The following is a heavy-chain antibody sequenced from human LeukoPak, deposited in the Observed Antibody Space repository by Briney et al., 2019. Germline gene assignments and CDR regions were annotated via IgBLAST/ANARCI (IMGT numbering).Heavy chain of an antibody. CDR3: TTGGVVVVVAATLADY. Sequence: GGSLRLSCAASGFTVSSNYMSWVRQAPGKGLEWVSVIYRGGSTYYADSVKGRFTISRDNSKNTLYLQMNSLRAEDTAVYYCTTGGVVVVVAATLADYWGQGTLVTVSS. D-gene: IGHD2-15*01. CDR1: GFTVSSNY. V-gene: IGHV3-53*01. CDR2: IYRGGST. J-gene: IGHJ4*02.